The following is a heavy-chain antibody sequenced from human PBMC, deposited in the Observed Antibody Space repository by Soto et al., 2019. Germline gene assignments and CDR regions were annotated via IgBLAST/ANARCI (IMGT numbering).Heavy chain of an antibody. D-gene: IGHD3-22*01. CDR3: ATANDYYDSSGYFDY. J-gene: IGHJ4*02. V-gene: IGHV1-24*01. CDR2: FDPEDGET. CDR1: GYTLTELS. Sequence: GASVKVSCKVSGYTLTELSIHWVRQAPGKGLEWMGGFDPEDGETIYAQKFQGRVTMTEDTSTDTAYMELSSLRSEDTAVYYCATANDYYDSSGYFDYWGQGTLVTVSS.